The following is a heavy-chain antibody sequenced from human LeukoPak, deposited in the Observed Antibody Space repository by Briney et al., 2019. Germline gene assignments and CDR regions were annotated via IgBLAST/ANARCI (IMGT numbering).Heavy chain of an antibody. CDR1: GFTFSNSA. Sequence: QSGGSLRLSCAASGFTFSNSAMSWVRQAPGKGLEWVSTLSGSGITTYYADYVKGRFTISRDNSKNTLYLQMNSLRAEDTAVYYCAKGIYSSGWSYFDYWGHGTLVTVSS. V-gene: IGHV3-23*01. J-gene: IGHJ4*01. CDR3: AKGIYSSGWSYFDY. CDR2: LSGSGITT. D-gene: IGHD6-19*01.